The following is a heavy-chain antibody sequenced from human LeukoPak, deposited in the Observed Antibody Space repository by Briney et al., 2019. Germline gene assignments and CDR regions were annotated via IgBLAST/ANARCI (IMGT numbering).Heavy chain of an antibody. CDR1: GYTLTELS. CDR2: FDPEDGET. V-gene: IGHV1-24*01. CDR3: ATDLTCSSTSCYVDY. Sequence: ASVKVSCKVSGYTLTELSMHWVRQAPGKGLEWMGSFDPEDGETIYAQKFQGRVTMTEDTSTDTAYMELSSLRSKDTAIYYCATDLTCSSTSCYVDYWGQGTLVTVSS. D-gene: IGHD2-2*01. J-gene: IGHJ4*02.